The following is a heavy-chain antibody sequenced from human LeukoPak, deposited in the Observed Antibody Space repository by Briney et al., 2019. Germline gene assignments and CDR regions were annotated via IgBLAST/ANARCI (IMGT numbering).Heavy chain of an antibody. CDR1: GYTFTGYY. J-gene: IGHJ4*02. CDR2: INPNSGGT. V-gene: IGHV1-2*02. D-gene: IGHD3-22*01. Sequence: ASVKVSCKASGYTFTGYYMHWVRQAPGQGLEWMGWINPNSGGTNYAQTFQGRVTMARDTSISTAYMELSRLRSDGTAVYYCARARYYYDSSGSPNDYWGQGTLVTVSS. CDR3: ARARYYYDSSGSPNDY.